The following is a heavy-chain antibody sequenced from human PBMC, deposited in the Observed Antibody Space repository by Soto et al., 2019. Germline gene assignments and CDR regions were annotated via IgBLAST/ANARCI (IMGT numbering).Heavy chain of an antibody. CDR1: GGSISSSSYY. D-gene: IGHD3-10*01. Sequence: PSETLSLTCAVSGGSISSSSYYWGWIRQPPGKGLEWIGSISYSGSTYYNPSLKSRVTISVDTSKNQFSLKLSSVTAADTAVYYCASGSGSYYSWFDPWGQGTLVTVSS. CDR2: ISYSGST. CDR3: ASGSGSYYSWFDP. J-gene: IGHJ5*02. V-gene: IGHV4-39*07.